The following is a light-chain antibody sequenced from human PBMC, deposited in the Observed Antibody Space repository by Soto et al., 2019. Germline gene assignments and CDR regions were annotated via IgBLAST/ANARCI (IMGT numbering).Light chain of an antibody. Sequence: EIVMTQSPATLFVSPGDRATLSCRASQSVNSSLAWYQQKPGQTPRLLIYAASIRPTGIPARFSGSGSGTDFTLTITSLQSEDSAVYYCQQYDNSPRAFGQGTKVDIK. CDR2: AAS. CDR3: QQYDNSPRA. CDR1: QSVNSS. J-gene: IGKJ1*01. V-gene: IGKV3D-15*02.